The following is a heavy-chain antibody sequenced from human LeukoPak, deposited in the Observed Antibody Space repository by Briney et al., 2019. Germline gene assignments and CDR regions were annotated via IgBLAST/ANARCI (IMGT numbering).Heavy chain of an antibody. V-gene: IGHV3-21*01. CDR1: GFTFSSYS. CDR3: AREGLDRGYFDY. CDR2: ISSSSSYI. D-gene: IGHD1-14*01. Sequence: GGSLRLSCAASGFTFSSYSMNWVRQAPGKGLEWVSSISSSSSYIYYADSVKGRFTISRDNAKNSLYLQMNSLRAEDTAVYYCAREGLDRGYFDYWGQGSLVTVSS. J-gene: IGHJ4*02.